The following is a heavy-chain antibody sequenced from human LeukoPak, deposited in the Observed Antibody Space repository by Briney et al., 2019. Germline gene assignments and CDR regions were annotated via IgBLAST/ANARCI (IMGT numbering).Heavy chain of an antibody. V-gene: IGHV3-23*01. CDR2: ISGSGAST. CDR3: AKARGSEIAAATKY. D-gene: IGHD6-13*01. J-gene: IGHJ4*02. Sequence: GASLRLSCAASGFTFSSYAMSWVRQAPGKGLEWVSVISGSGASTYYADSVKGRFTISRDNSNNTMYLQMNSLRAEDTAVYYCAKARGSEIAAATKYWGQGALVTASS. CDR1: GFTFSSYA.